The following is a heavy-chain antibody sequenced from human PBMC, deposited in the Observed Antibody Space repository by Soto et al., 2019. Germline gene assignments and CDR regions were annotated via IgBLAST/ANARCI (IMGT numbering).Heavy chain of an antibody. CDR3: AKSIIAAGTYHFDN. Sequence: GGSLRLSCAAPGFTFTGYAMSWVRQAPGKGLEWVSGISGSGSSTDYADSVKGRFIISRDSSNNTVYLQMNSLTAEDTAMYYCAKSIIAAGTYHFDNWGQGALVTVSS. CDR1: GFTFTGYA. V-gene: IGHV3-23*01. J-gene: IGHJ4*02. D-gene: IGHD6-13*01. CDR2: ISGSGSST.